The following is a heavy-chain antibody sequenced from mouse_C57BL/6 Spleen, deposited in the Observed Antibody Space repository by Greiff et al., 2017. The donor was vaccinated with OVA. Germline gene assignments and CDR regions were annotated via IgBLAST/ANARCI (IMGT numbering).Heavy chain of an antibody. CDR2: IDPSDSYT. Sequence: QVQLQQPGAELVMPGASVKLFCKASGYTFTSYWMHWVKQRPGQGLEWIGEIDPSDSYTNYNQKFKGKSTLTVDKSSSTAYMQLSSLTSEDSAVYYCARQRRLYYFDYWGKGTTLTVSS. V-gene: IGHV1-69*01. CDR3: ARQRRLYYFDY. J-gene: IGHJ2*01. CDR1: GYTFTSYW.